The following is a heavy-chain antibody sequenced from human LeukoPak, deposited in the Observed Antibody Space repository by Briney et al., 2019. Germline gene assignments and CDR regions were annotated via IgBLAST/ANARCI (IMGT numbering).Heavy chain of an antibody. J-gene: IGHJ4*02. CDR2: ISAYNGNT. CDR1: GYTFTSYG. V-gene: IGHV1-18*04. D-gene: IGHD3-16*02. CDR3: ARNPLRPDYDYVWGSYRQEYYFDY. Sequence: ASVKVSCKASGYTFTSYGISWVRQAPGQGLEWMGWISAYNGNTNYAQELQGRVTMTTDTSTSTAYMELRSLRSDDTAVHYCARNPLRPDYDYVWGSYRQEYYFDYWGQGTLVTVSS.